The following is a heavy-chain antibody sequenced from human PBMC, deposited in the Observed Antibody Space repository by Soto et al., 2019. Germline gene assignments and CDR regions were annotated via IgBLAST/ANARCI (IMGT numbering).Heavy chain of an antibody. CDR3: ARDLYYYDSSGERGFDY. V-gene: IGHV1-69*04. J-gene: IGHJ4*02. Sequence: SVKVSCEACGGRFSSYTISWVRQAPGQGLEWMGRIIPILGIANYAQKFQGRVTITADKSTSTAYMELSSLRSEDTAVYYCARDLYYYDSSGERGFDYWGQGTLVTVSS. CDR1: GGRFSSYT. D-gene: IGHD3-22*01. CDR2: IIPILGIA.